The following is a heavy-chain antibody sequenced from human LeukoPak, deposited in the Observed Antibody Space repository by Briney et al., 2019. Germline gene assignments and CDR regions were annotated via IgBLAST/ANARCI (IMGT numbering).Heavy chain of an antibody. Sequence: PSETLSLTCTVSGGSMTSYYWNWIRQPPGKGLEWIGYIFYSGNTNYNPSLGSRVTISEDTSRNQFSLKLNSLTAADTAVYFCARGLAGRDAFDIWGQGTMVTVSS. CDR2: IFYSGNT. CDR1: GGSMTSYY. CDR3: ARGLAGRDAFDI. D-gene: IGHD3-16*01. J-gene: IGHJ3*02. V-gene: IGHV4-59*01.